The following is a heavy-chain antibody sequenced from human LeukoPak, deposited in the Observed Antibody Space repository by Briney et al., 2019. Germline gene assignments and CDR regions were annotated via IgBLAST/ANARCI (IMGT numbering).Heavy chain of an antibody. D-gene: IGHD2-2*02. Sequence: SETLSLTCTVSGGSISSYYWSWIRQPAGKGLEWIGSIYYSGSTYYNPSLKSRVTISVDTSKNQFSLKLSSVTAADTAVYYCARRVHCSSTSCYNSYYFDYWGQGTLVTVSS. CDR3: ARRVHCSSTSCYNSYYFDY. J-gene: IGHJ4*02. CDR2: IYYSGST. CDR1: GGSISSYY. V-gene: IGHV4-59*05.